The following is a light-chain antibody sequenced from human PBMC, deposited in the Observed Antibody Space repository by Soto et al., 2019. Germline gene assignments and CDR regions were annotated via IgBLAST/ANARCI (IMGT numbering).Light chain of an antibody. V-gene: IGLV2-23*02. J-gene: IGLJ7*01. CDR2: EVS. CDR3: CSYAGSSTLA. CDR1: SSDVGSYNL. Sequence: QPVLTQPASVSGSPGQSITISCTGTSSDVGSYNLVSWYQQHPGKAPKLMIYEVSKRPSGVSNRFSGSKSGNTASLTISGLQAEDEADYYCCSYAGSSTLAFGGGTQLTVL.